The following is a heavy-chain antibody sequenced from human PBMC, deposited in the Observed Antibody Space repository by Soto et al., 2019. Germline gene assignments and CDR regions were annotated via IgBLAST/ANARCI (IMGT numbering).Heavy chain of an antibody. CDR3: ARGQWGAFDL. D-gene: IGHD1-26*01. CDR1: GFTFSYYW. CDR2: IHSDGSST. Sequence: DVQLVESGGGSVQPGGSLSLSCAATGFTFSYYWMHWVRQAPGKGLVWVSRIHSDGSSTTDEDSVKGRFTISRDNAKNTLYLKMNSLRAEDTAVYYCARGQWGAFDLWGQGTMVTVAS. V-gene: IGHV3-74*01. J-gene: IGHJ3*01.